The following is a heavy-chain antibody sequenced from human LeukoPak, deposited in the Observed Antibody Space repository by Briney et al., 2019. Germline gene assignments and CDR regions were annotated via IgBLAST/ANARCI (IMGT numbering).Heavy chain of an antibody. J-gene: IGHJ2*01. CDR1: GGSFSGYY. V-gene: IGHV4-34*01. CDR2: INHSGST. D-gene: IGHD3-16*02. CDR3: ARGGSYDYVWGSYRHNWYFDF. Sequence: SETLSLTCAVYGGSFSGYYWSWIRQPPGKGLGWIGEINHSGSTNHNPSLKSRVTISVDTPKNQFSLKLSSVPAADTAVYYCARGGSYDYVWGSYRHNWYFDFWGRGTQVSVFS.